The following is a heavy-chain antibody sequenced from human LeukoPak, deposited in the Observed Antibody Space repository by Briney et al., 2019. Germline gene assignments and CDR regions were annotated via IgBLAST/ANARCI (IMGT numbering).Heavy chain of an antibody. CDR2: ISSSSSYI. D-gene: IGHD2-15*01. V-gene: IGHV3-21*01. J-gene: IGHJ3*02. Sequence: PGGSLRLSCAASGFTFSSYSMNWVRQAPGKGLEWVSSISSSSSYIYYADSVKGRFTISRDNAKNSLYLQMNSLRAEDTAVYYCARAGCSGGSCYEPRADDAFDIWGQGTMVTVSS. CDR3: ARAGCSGGSCYEPRADDAFDI. CDR1: GFTFSSYS.